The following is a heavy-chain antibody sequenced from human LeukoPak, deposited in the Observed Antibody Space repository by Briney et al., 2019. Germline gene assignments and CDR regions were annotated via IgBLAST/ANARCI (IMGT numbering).Heavy chain of an antibody. V-gene: IGHV1-69*05. D-gene: IGHD2-15*01. J-gene: IGHJ4*02. Sequence: SVKVSCKAFGGSFISEAISWVGQAPGQGVEWMGGIITIFGTANYAQKFQGRVTITTDESTSTAYMEVSSLRSEDTAVYYCGRKAGDCGGGTCYSIDYWGQGTLVTVSS. CDR3: GRKAGDCGGGTCYSIDY. CDR1: GGSFISEA. CDR2: IITIFGTA.